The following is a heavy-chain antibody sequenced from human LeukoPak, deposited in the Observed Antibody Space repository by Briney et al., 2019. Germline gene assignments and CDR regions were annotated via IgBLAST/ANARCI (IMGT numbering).Heavy chain of an antibody. D-gene: IGHD3-3*01. J-gene: IGHJ4*02. V-gene: IGHV1-69*06. Sequence: GASVKVSCKASGYTFTSYDINWVRQATGQGLEWMGGIIPIFGTANYAQKFQGRVTITADKSTSTAYMELSSLRSEDTAVYYCAARLLLEWLLLYWGQGTLVTVSS. CDR1: GYTFTSYD. CDR3: AARLLLEWLLLY. CDR2: IIPIFGTA.